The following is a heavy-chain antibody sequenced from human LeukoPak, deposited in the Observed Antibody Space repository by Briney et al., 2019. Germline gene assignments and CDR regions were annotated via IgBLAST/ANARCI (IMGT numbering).Heavy chain of an antibody. D-gene: IGHD4-23*01. CDR1: GYSFTSYW. V-gene: IGHV5-51*01. CDR3: ARHVGTVVNPLGY. J-gene: IGHJ4*02. CDR2: IYPGDSDT. Sequence: GESLKISCKGSGYSFTSYWIGWVRQMPGKGLECMGIIYPGDSDTRYSPSFQGQVTISADKSISTAYLQWSSLKASDTAMCYCARHVGTVVNPLGYWGQGTLVTVSS.